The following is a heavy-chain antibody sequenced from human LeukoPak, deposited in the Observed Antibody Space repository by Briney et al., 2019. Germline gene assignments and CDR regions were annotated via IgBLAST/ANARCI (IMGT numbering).Heavy chain of an antibody. D-gene: IGHD3-3*01. CDR1: GDSISSYY. J-gene: IGHJ3*02. Sequence: SETLSLTCTVSGDSISSYYWTWIRQPPGKGLEWIGYIYYSGNTNYNPSLKSRVTISVDTSKNQFSLKLSSVTAADTAVYYCARNVQNDYDFWSGYYPHPDAFDIWGQGTMVTVSS. CDR2: IYYSGNT. V-gene: IGHV4-59*01. CDR3: ARNVQNDYDFWSGYYPHPDAFDI.